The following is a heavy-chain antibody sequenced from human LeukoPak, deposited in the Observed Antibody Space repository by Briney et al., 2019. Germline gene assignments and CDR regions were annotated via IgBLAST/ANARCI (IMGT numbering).Heavy chain of an antibody. CDR1: GGSISSGDYY. J-gene: IGHJ4*02. Sequence: PSQTLSLTCTVSGGSISSGDYYWSWIRQPPGKGLEWIGYIYYGGSTYYNPSLKSRVTISVDTSKNQFSPKLSSVTAADTAVYYCARGCSSTSCPVDYWGQGTLVTVSS. CDR3: ARGCSSTSCPVDY. D-gene: IGHD2-2*01. CDR2: IYYGGST. V-gene: IGHV4-30-4*01.